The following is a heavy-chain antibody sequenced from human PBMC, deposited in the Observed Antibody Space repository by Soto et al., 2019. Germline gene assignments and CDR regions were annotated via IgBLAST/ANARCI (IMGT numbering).Heavy chain of an antibody. V-gene: IGHV3-7*03. J-gene: IGHJ4*02. D-gene: IGHD3-10*01. CDR3: ACSPSEINYFGVFGY. CDR2: IKQDGSEK. Sequence: EVQLVESGGGLVQPGGSLRLSCSASGFDFRTLWMTWVRQAPGRGLEWVGNIKQDGSEKNYVDSVKGRFTISGDNGRDSLLRQLNSLRAEYPAVYYCACSPSEINYFGVFGYWGPGPPVTVSA. CDR1: GFDFRTLW.